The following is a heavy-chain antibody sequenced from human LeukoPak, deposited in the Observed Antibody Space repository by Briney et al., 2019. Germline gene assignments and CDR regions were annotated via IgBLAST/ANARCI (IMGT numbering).Heavy chain of an antibody. V-gene: IGHV1-24*01. J-gene: IGHJ3*02. CDR3: ATGVVRGVDDAFDI. CDR2: FDPEDGET. CDR1: GYTLTELS. Sequence: ASVKVSCKVSGYTLTELSMHWVRQAPGKGLEWMGGFDPEDGETIYAQRFQGRVTMTEDTSTDTAYMELSSLRSEDTAVYYCATGVVRGVDDAFDIWGQGTMVTVSS. D-gene: IGHD3-10*01.